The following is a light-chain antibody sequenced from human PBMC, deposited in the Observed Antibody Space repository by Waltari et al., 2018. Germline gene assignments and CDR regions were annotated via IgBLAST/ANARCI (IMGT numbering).Light chain of an antibody. CDR2: EVN. V-gene: IGLV2-8*01. CDR1: SSDVGGYNY. Sequence: QSALTQPPSASGSPGQSVPISCTGTSSDVGGYNYVSWYQQHPGKAPKLMIYEVNKRPSGVPDRFSGSKSGNTASLTVSGLQAEDEADYYCSSYAGSNDVVFGGGTKLTVL. J-gene: IGLJ2*01. CDR3: SSYAGSNDVV.